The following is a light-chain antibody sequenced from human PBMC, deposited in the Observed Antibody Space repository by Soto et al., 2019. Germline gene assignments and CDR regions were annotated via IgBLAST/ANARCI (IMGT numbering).Light chain of an antibody. CDR1: QSVNSIY. J-gene: IGKJ1*01. CDR2: GAS. V-gene: IGKV3-20*01. Sequence: EIVLTQSPGTLSLSPGERATLSCRASQSVNSIYLAWYQQKPGQAPRLLIYGASSRATGIPDRFSGSGSGTDFILTISRLEPEDVAVYYCQQYGSSPWTFGQGTKVEIK. CDR3: QQYGSSPWT.